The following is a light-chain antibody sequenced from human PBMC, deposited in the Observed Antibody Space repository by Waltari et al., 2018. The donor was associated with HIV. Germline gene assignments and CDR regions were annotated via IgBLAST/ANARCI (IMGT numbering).Light chain of an antibody. Sequence: QSVLTQPPSASGTPGQRVTISCSGGRSNIVANTVSWYQPLPGTAPRLVIYSDSERPSGVPDRFSGSKSGTSASLAISGLQSEDEADYYCAAWDGNLNGRVFGGGTKLTVL. CDR1: RSNIVANT. CDR3: AAWDGNLNGRV. V-gene: IGLV1-44*01. J-gene: IGLJ3*02. CDR2: SDS.